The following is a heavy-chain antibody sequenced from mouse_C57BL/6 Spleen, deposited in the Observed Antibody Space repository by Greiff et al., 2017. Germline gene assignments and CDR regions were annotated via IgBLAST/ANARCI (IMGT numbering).Heavy chain of an antibody. CDR3: ARHDPHSSCVDY. J-gene: IGHJ2*01. CDR1: GFTFSSYG. D-gene: IGHD1-1*01. Sequence: EVQRVESGGDLVKPGGSLKLSCAASGFTFSSYGMSWVRQTPDKRLEWVATISSGGSYTYYPDSVKGRFTISSENAKNTLYLQRSSLKSEDTAMYCGARHDPHSSCVDYWGQGTTRTVSS. V-gene: IGHV5-6*01. CDR2: ISSGGSYT.